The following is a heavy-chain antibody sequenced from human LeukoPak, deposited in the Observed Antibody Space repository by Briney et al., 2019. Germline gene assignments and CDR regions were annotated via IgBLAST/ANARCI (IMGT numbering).Heavy chain of an antibody. V-gene: IGHV3-48*03. CDR2: IGSSGSTT. CDR1: GFPFSFYE. D-gene: IGHD6-19*01. CDR3: ALLAVASDFDY. Sequence: GGSLRLSCAVSGFPFSFYEVNWVRQAPGQGLEWVSNIGSSGSTTCYADSVKGRFSISRDNAKGSLYLHMNSLRVEDTAVYYCALLAVASDFDYWGQGALVTVSS. J-gene: IGHJ4*02.